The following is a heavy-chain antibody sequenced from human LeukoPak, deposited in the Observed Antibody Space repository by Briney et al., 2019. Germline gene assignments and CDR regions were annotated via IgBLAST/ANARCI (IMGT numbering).Heavy chain of an antibody. J-gene: IGHJ4*02. CDR3: ARRIAVAGKAGFDY. D-gene: IGHD6-19*01. CDR2: IYTTGST. CDR1: GGSISSYY. Sequence: SETLSLICTVSGGSISSYYWTWIRQPAGKGLEWIGRIYTTGSTNYNPSLNSRVTMSVDTSKNQFSLKLSSVTAADTAVYYCARRIAVAGKAGFDYWGQGTLVTVSS. V-gene: IGHV4-4*07.